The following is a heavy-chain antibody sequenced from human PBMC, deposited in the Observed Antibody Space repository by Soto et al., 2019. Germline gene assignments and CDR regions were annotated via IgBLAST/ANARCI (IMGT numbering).Heavy chain of an antibody. J-gene: IGHJ3*01. V-gene: IGHV3-30*14. Sequence: QMQLVVSGGGVVKPGRSLRLSCAASGFTFGAYTMHWGRHAPGKGLEWVAVISYDGNRERYTDPVKGRFTVSIDNSNSTMYIHMNSLRSDDTAVYYCARDWYRGRAEGFDVWGQGTMFTVSS. CDR1: GFTFGAYT. CDR2: ISYDGNRE. D-gene: IGHD1-26*01. CDR3: ARDWYRGRAEGFDV.